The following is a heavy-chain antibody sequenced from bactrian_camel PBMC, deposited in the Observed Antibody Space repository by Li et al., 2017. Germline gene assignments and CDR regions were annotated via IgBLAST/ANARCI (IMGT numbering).Heavy chain of an antibody. J-gene: IGHJ4*01. D-gene: IGHD3*01. CDR2: INLSSNS. Sequence: VESGGGLVQPGGSLRLSCTASGFTFRDSIMTWVRQAPGKGLEWVSTINLSSNSYTAASVKGRFTISRDNAKNTVYPQMNSLKPEDTAVYYCVRGWDDDTWSFNYWGQGTQVTVS. CDR3: VRGWDDDTWSFNY. CDR1: GFTFRDSI. V-gene: IGHV3S40*01.